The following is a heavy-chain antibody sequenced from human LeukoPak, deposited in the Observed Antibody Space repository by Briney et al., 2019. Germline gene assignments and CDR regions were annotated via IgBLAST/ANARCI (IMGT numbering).Heavy chain of an antibody. CDR2: INPNSGGT. J-gene: IGHJ5*02. CDR1: GYTFTGYY. CDR3: ASPRWLRFGNWFDP. D-gene: IGHD5-12*01. V-gene: IGHV1-2*02. Sequence: ASVKVSCKASGYTFTGYYMHWVRQAPGQGLEWMGWINPNSGGTNYAQKFQGRDTMTRDTSISTAYMELSRLRSDDTAVYYCASPRWLRFGNWFDPWGQGTLVTVSS.